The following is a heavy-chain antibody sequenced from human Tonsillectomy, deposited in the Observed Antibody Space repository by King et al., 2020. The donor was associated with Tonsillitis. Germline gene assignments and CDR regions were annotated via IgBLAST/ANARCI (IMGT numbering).Heavy chain of an antibody. CDR1: GFTFSSYA. D-gene: IGHD1-26*01. Sequence: VQLVESGGGVVQPGRSLRLSCAASGFTFSSYAMHWVRQAPGKGLEWVALISYDGSNKYYADSVKGRFTISRDNSKSTLYLQKNSMRVEDTAVYYCARDQGLVGATSFDYWGQGTLVTVSS. CDR2: ISYDGSNK. CDR3: ARDQGLVGATSFDY. J-gene: IGHJ4*02. V-gene: IGHV3-30-3*01.